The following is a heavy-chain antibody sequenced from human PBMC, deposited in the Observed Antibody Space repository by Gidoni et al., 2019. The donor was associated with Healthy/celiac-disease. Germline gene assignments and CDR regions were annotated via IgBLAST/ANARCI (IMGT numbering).Heavy chain of an antibody. D-gene: IGHD3-10*01. Sequence: VQLVESGGRFVQHWVSLRLSCAASGSTVSSNYMSWVPQAPGKGLEWVSVIYSGGSTYYEDSVKGRFTIDRDNAKNTLYLQMNSLRAEDTAVYYCAREPYGSGYYFDYWGQVTLVTVSS. J-gene: IGHJ4*02. CDR2: IYSGGST. CDR1: GSTVSSNY. CDR3: AREPYGSGYYFDY. V-gene: IGHV3-66*01.